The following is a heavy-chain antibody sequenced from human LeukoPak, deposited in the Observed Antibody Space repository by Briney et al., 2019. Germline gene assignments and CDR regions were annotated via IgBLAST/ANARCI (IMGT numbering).Heavy chain of an antibody. V-gene: IGHV1-2*02. J-gene: IGHJ6*03. D-gene: IGHD2-8*01. CDR2: INPNSGDT. CDR1: GYTFTNYD. CDR3: ARGGLRVMVYRLYYMDV. Sequence: ASVKVSCKASGYTFTNYDINWVRQATGQGLEWMGWINPNSGDTKYAQKFQGRVTMTRDTSISTAYMELTRLRSDDTAVYYCARGGLRVMVYRLYYMDVWGKGTTVTVSS.